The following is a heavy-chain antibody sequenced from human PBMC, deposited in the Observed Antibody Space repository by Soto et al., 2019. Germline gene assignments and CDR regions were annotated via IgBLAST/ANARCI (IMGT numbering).Heavy chain of an antibody. J-gene: IGHJ4*02. V-gene: IGHV4-39*01. Sequence: SETLSLTFTVSGGSISSSSYYWGCIRQPPWKGLELILSIYYSGSTYYNPSLKSRVTISVDTSKNQFSLKLSSVTAADTAVYYCARVKYRSSWYIKGPPSPFRARDFDYWGQGTLVTVSS. CDR2: IYYSGST. D-gene: IGHD6-13*01. CDR3: ARVKYRSSWYIKGPPSPFRARDFDY. CDR1: GGSISSSSYY.